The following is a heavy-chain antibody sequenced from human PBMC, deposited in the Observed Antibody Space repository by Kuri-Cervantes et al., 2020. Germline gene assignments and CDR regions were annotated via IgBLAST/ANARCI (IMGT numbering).Heavy chain of an antibody. CDR3: ARGFDTNAFDI. Sequence: GESLQISCTASGFTFSTYWMHWVRQAPGKGLVWVSRIYSDTTNYANSVKGRFTISRDNAKNTLDLQMNSLRAEDTAVYYCARGFDTNAFDIWGQGTMVTVSS. V-gene: IGHV3-74*01. J-gene: IGHJ3*02. CDR1: GFTFSTYW. CDR2: IYSDTT. D-gene: IGHD3-9*01.